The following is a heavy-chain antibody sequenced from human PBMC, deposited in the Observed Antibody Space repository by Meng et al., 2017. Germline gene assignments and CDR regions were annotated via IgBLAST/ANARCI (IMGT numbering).Heavy chain of an antibody. CDR1: GGTFSSYA. V-gene: IGHV1-69*13. CDR3: ARDPATVTKDYYYYYGMDV. J-gene: IGHJ6*02. Sequence: SVKVSCKASGGTFSSYAISWVRQAPGQGLEWMGGIIPILGTANYAQKFQGRVTITADESTSTAYMELSSLRSEDTAVYYCARDPATVTKDYYYYYGMDVWGQGTTVTVSS. CDR2: IIPILGTA. D-gene: IGHD4-17*01.